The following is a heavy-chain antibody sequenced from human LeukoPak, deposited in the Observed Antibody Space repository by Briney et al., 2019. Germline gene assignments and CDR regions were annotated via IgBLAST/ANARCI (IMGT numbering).Heavy chain of an antibody. CDR2: ISSSGTTI. Sequence: PGGSLRLSCAASGFTLSDYYMSGIRQAPGKGLEWLSYISSSGTTIYYTDSVRGRFTISRDNAKNSLYLQMNSLRAEDTAVYYCARGIRQYAKSYFDYWGQGTLVTVSS. CDR3: ARGIRQYAKSYFDY. J-gene: IGHJ4*02. D-gene: IGHD4-11*01. CDR1: GFTLSDYY. V-gene: IGHV3-11*01.